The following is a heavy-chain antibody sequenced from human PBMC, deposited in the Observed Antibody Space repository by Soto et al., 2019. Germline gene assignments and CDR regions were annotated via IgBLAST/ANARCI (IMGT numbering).Heavy chain of an antibody. V-gene: IGHV4-59*01. D-gene: IGHD2-2*01. CDR3: ARDLCSSTSCYLFDY. CDR2: IYYTGST. J-gene: IGHJ4*02. Sequence: SETLSLTCTVSGGSISSFYWSWIRQPPGKGLEWIGYIYYTGSTNYNPSLKSPVTISVDTSKNQLSLKLSSVTAADTAVYYCARDLCSSTSCYLFDYWGQGTLVTVSS. CDR1: GGSISSFY.